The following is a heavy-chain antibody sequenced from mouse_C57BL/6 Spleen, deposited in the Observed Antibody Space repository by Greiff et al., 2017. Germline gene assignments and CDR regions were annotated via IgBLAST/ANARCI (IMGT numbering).Heavy chain of an antibody. J-gene: IGHJ2*01. Sequence: EVKLVESGGGLVKPGGSLKLSCAASGFTFSSYAMSWVRQTPEKRLEWVATISDGGSYTYYPDNVKGRFTISRDNAKNNLYLQMSHLKSEDTAMYYCARGRGYYDYVDYWGQGTTLTVSS. V-gene: IGHV5-4*03. D-gene: IGHD2-4*01. CDR3: ARGRGYYDYVDY. CDR1: GFTFSSYA. CDR2: ISDGGSYT.